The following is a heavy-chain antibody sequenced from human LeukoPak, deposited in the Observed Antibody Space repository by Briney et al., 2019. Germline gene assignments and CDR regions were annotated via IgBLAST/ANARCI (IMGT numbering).Heavy chain of an antibody. CDR2: INHSGST. Sequence: PSETLSLICAVYGGSFSGYYWSWIRQPPGKGLEWIGEINHSGSTNYNPSLKSRVTISVDTSKNQFSLKLSSVTAADTAVYYCARRGGSGRSFDFWGQGTLVTVSS. J-gene: IGHJ4*02. D-gene: IGHD3-10*01. CDR3: ARRGGSGRSFDF. CDR1: GGSFSGYY. V-gene: IGHV4-34*01.